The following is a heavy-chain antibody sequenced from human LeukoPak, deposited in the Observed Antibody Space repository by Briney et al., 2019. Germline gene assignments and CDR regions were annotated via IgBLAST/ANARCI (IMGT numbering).Heavy chain of an antibody. D-gene: IGHD3-22*01. V-gene: IGHV3-66*01. CDR1: GFTVSSNY. J-gene: IGHJ4*02. CDR2: IYSGGST. Sequence: GGSLRLSCAASGFTVSSNYMSWVRQAPGKGLEWVSVIYSGGSTYYADSVKGRFTISRDNSKNTLYLQMNSLRAEDTAVYYCAKERRPAGITMIVVVTPFDYWGQGTLVTVSS. CDR3: AKERRPAGITMIVVVTPFDY.